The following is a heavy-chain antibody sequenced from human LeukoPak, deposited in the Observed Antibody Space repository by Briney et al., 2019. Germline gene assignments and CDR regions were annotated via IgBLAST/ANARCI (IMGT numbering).Heavy chain of an antibody. V-gene: IGHV4-4*02. Sequence: SETLSLTCSVSGGSINNNNWWSWVRQSPGKGLEWIGNIYHSGTTHYNPSLKSRATISVDKTKNQFSLKLNSVTAADTAVYYCAIKPPSGWFGTGWLDPWGQGTLVTVSS. CDR3: AIKPPSGWFGTGWLDP. J-gene: IGHJ5*02. CDR1: GGSINNNNW. D-gene: IGHD3-10*01. CDR2: IYHSGTT.